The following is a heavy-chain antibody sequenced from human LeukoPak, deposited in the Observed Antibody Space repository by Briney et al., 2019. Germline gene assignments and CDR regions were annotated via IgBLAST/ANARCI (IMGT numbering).Heavy chain of an antibody. CDR3: AKASSGWYAFPIDS. CDR1: GFTFSTNG. V-gene: IGHV3-23*01. J-gene: IGHJ4*02. D-gene: IGHD6-19*01. Sequence: GGTLRLSGAASGFTFSTNGMSWVRQAPGKGLEWVSAITGSGGATDYADSVKGRFTISTYNSKNTLDLQMNSLRAEDTAVYYCAKASSGWYAFPIDSWGQGTLVTVSS. CDR2: ITGSGGAT.